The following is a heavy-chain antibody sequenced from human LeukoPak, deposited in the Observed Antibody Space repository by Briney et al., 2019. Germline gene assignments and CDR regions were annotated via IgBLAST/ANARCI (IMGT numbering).Heavy chain of an antibody. D-gene: IGHD3-10*01. V-gene: IGHV3-7*01. CDR1: GFTFSNYA. CDR3: ARDFSGEFDY. J-gene: IGHJ4*02. Sequence: GGSLRLSCAASGFTFSNYAMNWVRQAPGKGLEWVANIDLDGSETYYVDSVKGRFTVSRDNARNSLSLQMNSLRAEDAAVYYCARDFSGEFDYWGQGALVTVSS. CDR2: IDLDGSET.